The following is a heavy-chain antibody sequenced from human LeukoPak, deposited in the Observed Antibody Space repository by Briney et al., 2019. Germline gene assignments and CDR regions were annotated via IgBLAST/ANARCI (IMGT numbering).Heavy chain of an antibody. CDR1: GGSFSTYY. CDR3: AGTYYYGSADY. Sequence: SETLSLTCGVYGGSFSTYYWSWIRQPAGKGLEWIGRIYTSGSTNYNPSLKSRVTISVDTSKNQFSLKLSSVTAADTAVYYCAGTYYYGSADYWGQGTLVTVSS. J-gene: IGHJ4*02. CDR2: IYTSGST. V-gene: IGHV4-59*10. D-gene: IGHD3-10*01.